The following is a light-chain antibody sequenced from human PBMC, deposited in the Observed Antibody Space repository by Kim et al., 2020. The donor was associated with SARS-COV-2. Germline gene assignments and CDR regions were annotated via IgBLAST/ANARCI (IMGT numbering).Light chain of an antibody. V-gene: IGKV3-11*01. CDR2: DAV. Sequence: EIVLTQSPATLSLSPGERATLSCRASDSVRNYLAWYQRRPGQSPRLLIYDAVNRATGIPARFSGGGSGTDFTLNISSLEHEDFGIYYCQQRNIWITFGQGKRLEIK. CDR1: DSVRNY. CDR3: QQRNIWIT. J-gene: IGKJ5*01.